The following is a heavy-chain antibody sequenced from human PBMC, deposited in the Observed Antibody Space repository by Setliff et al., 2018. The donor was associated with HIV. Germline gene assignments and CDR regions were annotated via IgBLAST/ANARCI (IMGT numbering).Heavy chain of an antibody. CDR3: ARDSVTISYYYYYMDV. CDR2: IYWRGLT. Sequence: PSETLSLTCTVSGGSISGTSYYWGWIRQTPGKGLEWIGSIYWRGLTFYNPSPKSRVTISVDTSKNQFSLKLSSVTAADTAVYYCARDSVTISYYYYYMDVWGKGTTVTVSS. D-gene: IGHD1-1*01. J-gene: IGHJ6*03. V-gene: IGHV4-39*07. CDR1: GGSISGTSYY.